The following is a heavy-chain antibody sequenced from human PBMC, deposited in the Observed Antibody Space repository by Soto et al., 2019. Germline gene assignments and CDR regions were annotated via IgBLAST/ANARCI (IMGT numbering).Heavy chain of an antibody. CDR2: IIPIFGTA. V-gene: IGHV1-69*13. CDR1: VGTFSSYA. J-gene: IGHJ3*02. Sequence: SVKVSCKASVGTFSSYAISWVRQAPGQGLEWMGGIIPIFGTANYAQKFQGRVTITADESTSTAYMELSSLRSEDTAVYYCARAIGSSWYFLDAFDIWGQGTMVTVSS. D-gene: IGHD6-13*01. CDR3: ARAIGSSWYFLDAFDI.